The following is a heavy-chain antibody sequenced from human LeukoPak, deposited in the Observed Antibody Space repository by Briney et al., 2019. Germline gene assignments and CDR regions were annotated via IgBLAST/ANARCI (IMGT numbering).Heavy chain of an antibody. V-gene: IGHV3-48*04. J-gene: IGHJ4*02. D-gene: IGHD1-1*01. CDR2: ISSSSSTI. Sequence: PGGSLRLSCAASGFTFSSYSMNWVRQAPGKGLEWVSYISSSSSTIYYADSVKGRFTISRDNAKNSLYLQMNSLRAEDTAVYYCARDGNWPLTYFDYWGQGTLVTVSS. CDR1: GFTFSSYS. CDR3: ARDGNWPLTYFDY.